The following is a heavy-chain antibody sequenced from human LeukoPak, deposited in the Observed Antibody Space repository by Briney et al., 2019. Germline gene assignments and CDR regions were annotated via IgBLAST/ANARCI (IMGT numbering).Heavy chain of an antibody. Sequence: GASVKVSCKASGFTFTDYAIHWVRQAPGQRLEWMGWINADNGNTKYLQKFQDRVTITRDTSASTAYMELSSLRSEDTAVYYCTRWTYYYDSGSYSHWGQGTLVTVSS. CDR3: TRWTYYYDSGSYSH. V-gene: IGHV1-3*01. D-gene: IGHD3-10*01. CDR1: GFTFTDYA. J-gene: IGHJ4*02. CDR2: INADNGNT.